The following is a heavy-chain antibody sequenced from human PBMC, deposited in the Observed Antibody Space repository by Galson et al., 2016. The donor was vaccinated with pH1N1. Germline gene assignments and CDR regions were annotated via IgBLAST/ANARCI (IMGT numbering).Heavy chain of an antibody. CDR2: ISTYTGNA. CDR3: ASRRILECSGGSCYLDP. J-gene: IGHJ5*02. D-gene: IGHD2-15*01. Sequence: SVKVSCKASGYTFTTYGIDWVRQAPGQGLEWMGWISTYTGNAKYAQTFQGRLTLTTDPFTNIAYLHLGSLTSDDTATYFCASRRILECSGGSCYLDPWGQGTLVTVSS. CDR1: GYTFTTYG. V-gene: IGHV1-18*01.